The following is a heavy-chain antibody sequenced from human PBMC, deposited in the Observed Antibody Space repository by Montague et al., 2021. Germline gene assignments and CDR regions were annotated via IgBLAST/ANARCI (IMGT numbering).Heavy chain of an antibody. V-gene: IGHV4-31*03. Sequence: TLSLTCTVSGGSISSGGYYWGWIRQLPGKGLEWIGYIFYSGNTYYNPSLKSRVTISVDTPKNQFSLKLSSVTAADTAVYYCARAEDYYGSGSYLGFDYWGQGTLVTVSS. CDR2: IFYSGNT. CDR3: ARAEDYYGSGSYLGFDY. CDR1: GGSISSGGYY. J-gene: IGHJ4*02. D-gene: IGHD3-10*01.